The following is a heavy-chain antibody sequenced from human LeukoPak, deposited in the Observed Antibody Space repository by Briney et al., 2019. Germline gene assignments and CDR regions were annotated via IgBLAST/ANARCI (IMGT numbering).Heavy chain of an antibody. V-gene: IGHV1/OR15-1*04. CDR2: INPNSGGT. J-gene: IGHJ4*02. CDR1: GYIFTDYY. D-gene: IGHD3-22*01. Sequence: ASVKVSCKASGYIFTDYYMHWVRQAPGQELGWMGRINPNSGGTNYAQKLQGRVTMTTDTSTSTAYMELRSLRSDDTAVYYCARERRNYYDSSGYYPDYWGQGTLVTVSS. CDR3: ARERRNYYDSSGYYPDY.